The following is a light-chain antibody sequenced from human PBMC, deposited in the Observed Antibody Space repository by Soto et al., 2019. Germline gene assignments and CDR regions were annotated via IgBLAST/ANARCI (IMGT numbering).Light chain of an antibody. CDR2: AAS. CDR3: QQYYSYPLT. CDR1: QGISSY. V-gene: IGKV1-8*01. J-gene: IGKJ3*01. Sequence: AIRMTQSPSSLPASTGDRVTITCRASQGISSYLAWYQQKPGKAPKLLIYAASTLQSGVPSRFSGSGSGTDFTLTISCLQSEDFATYYCQQYYSYPLTFGPGTKVVIK.